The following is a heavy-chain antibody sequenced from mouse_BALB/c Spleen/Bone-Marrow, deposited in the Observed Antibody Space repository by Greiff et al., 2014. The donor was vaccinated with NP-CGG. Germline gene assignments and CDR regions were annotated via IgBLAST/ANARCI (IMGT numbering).Heavy chain of an antibody. V-gene: IGHV1-20*02. Sequence: VQLQQSGPELVKPGASVKISCKASGYLFTGYFMNWVMQSHGKSLEWIGRINPYNGDTFYNQKFKGKATLTVDKSSSTAHMELRSLASEDSAVYYCTRVTTDWYFDVWGAGTTVPVSS. CDR2: INPYNGDT. D-gene: IGHD1-1*01. J-gene: IGHJ1*01. CDR1: GYLFTGYF. CDR3: TRVTTDWYFDV.